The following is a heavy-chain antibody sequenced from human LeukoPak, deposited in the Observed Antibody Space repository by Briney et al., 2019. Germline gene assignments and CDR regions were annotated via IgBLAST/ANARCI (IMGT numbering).Heavy chain of an antibody. V-gene: IGHV3-23*01. J-gene: IGHJ1*01. CDR1: GFTFSSYA. CDR2: ITGSGGST. CDR3: AKDRLGFLGYFQH. D-gene: IGHD4-11*01. Sequence: SGGSLRLSCAASGFTFSSYAMNWVCQAPGRGLGWVSVITGSGGSTYHADSVKGRFTISRDNSKNTLYLQMNSLRAEDTAVYYCAKDRLGFLGYFQHWGQGTLVTVSS.